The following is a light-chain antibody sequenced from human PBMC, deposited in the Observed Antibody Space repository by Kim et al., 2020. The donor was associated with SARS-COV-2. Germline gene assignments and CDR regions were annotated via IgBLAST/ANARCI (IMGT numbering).Light chain of an antibody. V-gene: IGLV2-14*03. Sequence: GQSIHTSCTGTSSDVGAYNSVSWYQHHPGKAPKLLIYDVSERPSGVSNRFSGSKSGNTASLSFSGLQAEDEADYYCSSYTSSSTYVFGTGTKVTVL. CDR2: DVS. CDR3: SSYTSSSTYV. J-gene: IGLJ1*01. CDR1: SSDVGAYNS.